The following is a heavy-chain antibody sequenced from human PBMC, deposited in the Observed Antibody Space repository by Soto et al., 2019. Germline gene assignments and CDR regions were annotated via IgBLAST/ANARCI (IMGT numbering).Heavy chain of an antibody. CDR2: IKQDGSEK. V-gene: IGHV3-7*04. J-gene: IGHJ6*03. CDR3: ARGPNYDILTGYYSNYYYYMDV. Sequence: GGSLRLSCAASGFTFSSYWMSWVRQAPGKGLEWVANIKQDGSEKYYVDSVKGRFTISRDNAKNSLYLQMNSLRAEDTAVYYCARGPNYDILTGYYSNYYYYMDVWGKGTTVTVSS. CDR1: GFTFSSYW. D-gene: IGHD3-9*01.